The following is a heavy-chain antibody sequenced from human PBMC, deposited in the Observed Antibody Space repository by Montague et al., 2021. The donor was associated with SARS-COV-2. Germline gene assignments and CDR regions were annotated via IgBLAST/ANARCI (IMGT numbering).Heavy chain of an antibody. CDR1: GGSFSGYY. D-gene: IGHD5-24*01. V-gene: IGHV4-34*10. Sequence: SETLSLTCAVSGGSFSGYYWSWVRQSAGKGLEWIGDINHRGSKTHNPSLKARIALSVDTSRNQFSLRVASVTAADSAVYYCATSNKRGYNYGQPDYWGQGILVTVSS. J-gene: IGHJ4*02. CDR3: ATSNKRGYNYGQPDY. CDR2: INHRGSK.